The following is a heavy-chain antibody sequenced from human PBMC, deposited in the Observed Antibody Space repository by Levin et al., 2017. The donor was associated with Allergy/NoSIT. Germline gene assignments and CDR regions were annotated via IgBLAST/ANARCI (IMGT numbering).Heavy chain of an antibody. D-gene: IGHD4-17*01. CDR1: GYTFTSYY. CDR3: ASRTTVTTPNDDAFDI. J-gene: IGHJ3*02. CDR2: INPSGGST. Sequence: GESLKISCKASGYTFTSYYMHWVRQAPGQGLEWMGIINPSGGSTSYAQKFQGRVTMTRDTSTSTVYMELSSLRSEDTAVYYCASRTTVTTPNDDAFDIWGQGTMVTVSS. V-gene: IGHV1-46*01.